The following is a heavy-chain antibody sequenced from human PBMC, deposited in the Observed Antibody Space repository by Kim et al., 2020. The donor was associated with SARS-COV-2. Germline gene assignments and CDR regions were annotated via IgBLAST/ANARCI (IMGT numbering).Heavy chain of an antibody. J-gene: IGHJ6*02. V-gene: IGHV3-74*01. D-gene: IGHD3-10*01. CDR3: ARDLSLWFREFHRADWYYGMDV. CDR1: GFTFSSYW. CDR2: INSDGSST. Sequence: GGSLRLSCAASGFTFSSYWMHWGRQAPGKGLVWVSRINSDGSSTSYADSVKGRFTISRDNAKNTLYLQMNSLRAEDTAVYYCARDLSLWFREFHRADWYYGMDVWGQGTTVTVSS.